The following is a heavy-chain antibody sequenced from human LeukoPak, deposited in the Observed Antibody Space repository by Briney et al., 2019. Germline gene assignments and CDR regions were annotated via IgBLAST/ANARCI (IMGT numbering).Heavy chain of an antibody. V-gene: IGHV5-51*01. CDR3: ARHSDPGSYGGPYYNHGMDV. D-gene: IGHD3-10*01. CDR2: IYPGDSDT. Sequence: GESLKISCKGSGYRFTSYWIGWVRQMPGKGLEWMGIIYPGDSDTRYSPSFQGQVTISADKSISTAYLQWSSLKASDTAMYYCARHSDPGSYGGPYYNHGMDVWGQGTTVTVSS. CDR1: GYRFTSYW. J-gene: IGHJ6*02.